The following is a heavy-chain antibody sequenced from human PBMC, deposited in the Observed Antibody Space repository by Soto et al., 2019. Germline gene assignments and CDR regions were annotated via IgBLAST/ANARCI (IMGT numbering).Heavy chain of an antibody. CDR2: IDYSGSS. Sequence: SETLSLTCTVSGGSISTKYWNWIRQPPGKGLEWIGYIDYSGSSKSNPSLNSRVTISRDNSKNTLYLQMNSLRAEDTAVYYCAKARYSSSKHFDYWGQGTLVTVSS. V-gene: IGHV4-59*12. CDR1: GGSISTKY. J-gene: IGHJ4*02. CDR3: AKARYSSSKHFDY. D-gene: IGHD6-6*01.